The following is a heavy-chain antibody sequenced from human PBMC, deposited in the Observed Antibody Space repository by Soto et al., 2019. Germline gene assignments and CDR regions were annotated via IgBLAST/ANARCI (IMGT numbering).Heavy chain of an antibody. D-gene: IGHD3-22*01. CDR1: GFTFSNAW. V-gene: IGHV3-15*01. Sequence: GGSLRLSCAASGFTFSNAWMSWVRQAPGKGLEWVGRIKSKTDGGTTDYAAPVKGRFTISRDDSKNTLYLQMNSLKTEDTAVYYCRASSGYRDAFDIWDQGTMVTVSS. CDR2: IKSKTDGGTT. J-gene: IGHJ3*02. CDR3: RASSGYRDAFDI.